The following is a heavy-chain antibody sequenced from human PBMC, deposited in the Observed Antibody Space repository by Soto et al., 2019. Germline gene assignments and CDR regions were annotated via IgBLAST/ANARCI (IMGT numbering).Heavy chain of an antibody. V-gene: IGHV1-69*02. CDR3: ASRRGYDSSGFDY. J-gene: IGHJ4*02. Sequence: SVEGSCKASGGTFRSYTINWVRQAPGQGLEWMGRTIPILGIANYAQKFQGRVTITADKSTSTAYMELSSLRSEDTAVYYCASRRGYDSSGFDYWGQGTLVTVSS. CDR1: GGTFRSYT. CDR2: TIPILGIA. D-gene: IGHD3-22*01.